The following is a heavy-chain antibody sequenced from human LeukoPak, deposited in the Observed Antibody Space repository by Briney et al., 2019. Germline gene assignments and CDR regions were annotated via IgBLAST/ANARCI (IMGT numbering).Heavy chain of an antibody. Sequence: GASVKVPCKASGGTFSSYAISWVRQAPGQGLEWMGRIIPILGIANYAQKFQGRVTITADKSTSTAYMELSSLRSEDMAVYYCARTRGYGGNSGGYYMDVWGKGTTVTVSS. CDR1: GGTFSSYA. D-gene: IGHD4-23*01. CDR3: ARTRGYGGNSGGYYMDV. J-gene: IGHJ6*03. V-gene: IGHV1-69*04. CDR2: IIPILGIA.